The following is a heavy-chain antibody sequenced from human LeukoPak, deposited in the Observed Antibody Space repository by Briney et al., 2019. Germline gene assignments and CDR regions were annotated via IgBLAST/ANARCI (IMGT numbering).Heavy chain of an antibody. J-gene: IGHJ5*02. CDR3: AREISAAGRWFDP. CDR1: GFIFSSYW. CDR2: IKQDGSEK. D-gene: IGHD6-13*01. V-gene: IGHV3-7*01. Sequence: PGGSLRLSCAASGFIFSSYWMSWVRQPPGKGLQWVANIKQDGSEKYYVDSVKGRFTISRGNAKNSLYLQMNSLRAEDTAVYYCAREISAAGRWFDPWGQGTLVTVSS.